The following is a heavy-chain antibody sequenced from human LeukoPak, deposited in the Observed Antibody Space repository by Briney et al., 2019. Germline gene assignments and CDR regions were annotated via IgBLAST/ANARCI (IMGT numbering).Heavy chain of an antibody. J-gene: IGHJ4*02. Sequence: GGSLRPSCAASGFTFSSYEMNWVRQAPGKGLEWVSYISSSGSTIYYADSVKGRFTISRDNAKNSLYLQMNSLRAEDTAVYYCARGLSVAGKGPGDYWGQGTLVTVSS. CDR3: ARGLSVAGKGPGDY. CDR2: ISSSGSTI. CDR1: GFTFSSYE. V-gene: IGHV3-48*03. D-gene: IGHD6-19*01.